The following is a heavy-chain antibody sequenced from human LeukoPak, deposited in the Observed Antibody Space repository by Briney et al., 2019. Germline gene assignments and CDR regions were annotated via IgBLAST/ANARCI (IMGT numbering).Heavy chain of an antibody. J-gene: IGHJ4*02. CDR3: ARASSSWYPYYFDY. V-gene: IGHV1-8*01. CDR1: GYTFTSYD. D-gene: IGHD6-13*01. Sequence: ASVKVSCKASGYTFTSYDINWERQATGQGLEWMGWMNPNSGNTGYAQKFQGRVTMTRNTSISTAYMELSSLRSEDTAVYYCARASSSWYPYYFDYWGQGTLVTVSS. CDR2: MNPNSGNT.